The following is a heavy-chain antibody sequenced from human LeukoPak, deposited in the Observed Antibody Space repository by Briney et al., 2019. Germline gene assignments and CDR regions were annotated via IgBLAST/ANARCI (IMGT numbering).Heavy chain of an antibody. CDR2: VSESGSTR. CDR3: SRGVDTITGYYFDY. V-gene: IGHV3-11*04. Sequence: GGALRLSCAASGCSLSHYYMILMRQAPRKGLEGVSYVSESGSTRYHAHSPEGRFTIPSDRAKNSVDLQTNRQICDDPALYYWSRGVDTITGYYFDYWAKGTLVSV. D-gene: IGHD5-12*01. CDR1: GCSLSHYY. J-gene: IGHJ4*02.